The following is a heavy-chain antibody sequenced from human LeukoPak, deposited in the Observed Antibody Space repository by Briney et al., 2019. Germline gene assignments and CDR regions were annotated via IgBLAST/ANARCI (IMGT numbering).Heavy chain of an antibody. V-gene: IGHV3-21*01. D-gene: IGHD6-19*01. J-gene: IGHJ4*02. CDR1: GVTFSNYM. CDR2: ISSSSNYI. Sequence: PGGSLRLSCVASGVTFSNYMLNWVRQAPGKGLEWVSSISSSSNYIYYSDSVKGRFTISRDNSKNTLYLQMNSLRADDTAVYYCARDRDSSGWYEGFDYWGQGTLVTVSS. CDR3: ARDRDSSGWYEGFDY.